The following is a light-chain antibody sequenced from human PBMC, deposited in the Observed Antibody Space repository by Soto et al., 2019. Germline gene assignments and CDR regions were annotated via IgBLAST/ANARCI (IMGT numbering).Light chain of an antibody. V-gene: IGLV2-8*01. Sequence: QSALTQPPSASGSPGQSVTISCSGTSSDVGGYNHVSWYQQHPGKAPRLMIYEVNRRPSGVPDRLSGSKSGNTASLTVSGLQAEDEADYYCSSYAGNKIIFGGGTKLTVL. J-gene: IGLJ2*01. CDR2: EVN. CDR1: SSDVGGYNH. CDR3: SSYAGNKII.